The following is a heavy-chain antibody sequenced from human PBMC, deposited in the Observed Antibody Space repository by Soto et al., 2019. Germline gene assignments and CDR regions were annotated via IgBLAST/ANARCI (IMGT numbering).Heavy chain of an antibody. V-gene: IGHV3-48*01. CDR1: GFTFSSYN. CDR3: ARDYYDSSGYRPFDY. D-gene: IGHD3-22*01. CDR2: ISSGISTI. J-gene: IGHJ4*02. Sequence: GGSLRLSCEASGFTFSSYNMNWVRQAPGKGLEWISYISSGISTIYYADSVKGRFTISRDNSKNTLYLQMGSLRAEDMAVYYCARDYYDSSGYRPFDYWGQGTLVTV.